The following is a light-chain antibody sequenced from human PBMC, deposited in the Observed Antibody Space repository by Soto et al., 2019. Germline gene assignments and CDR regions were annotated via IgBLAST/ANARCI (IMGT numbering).Light chain of an antibody. CDR2: QVT. Sequence: QSALTQPASVSGSPGQSITISCTGTSSDIGGYNYVSWYQHHPGKVPKLMIYQVTNRPSGVSHRFSGSKSGSSASLTISGLQAEDEADYYCSSYSSISTLVFGGGTKVTVL. J-gene: IGLJ2*01. CDR3: SSYSSISTLV. V-gene: IGLV2-14*01. CDR1: SSDIGGYNY.